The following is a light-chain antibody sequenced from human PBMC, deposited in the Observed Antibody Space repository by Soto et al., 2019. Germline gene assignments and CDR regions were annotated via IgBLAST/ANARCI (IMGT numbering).Light chain of an antibody. CDR3: SSYTSSSTGGYV. Sequence: QSVLTQPASVSGSPGQSITISCTGTSSDVGGYNYVSWYQQHPGKAPKLMIYEVSNRPSWVSNRFSGSKSGNTASLTISGLQAEDEADYYCSSYTSSSTGGYVFGTGTKVTVL. CDR1: SSDVGGYNY. CDR2: EVS. V-gene: IGLV2-14*01. J-gene: IGLJ1*01.